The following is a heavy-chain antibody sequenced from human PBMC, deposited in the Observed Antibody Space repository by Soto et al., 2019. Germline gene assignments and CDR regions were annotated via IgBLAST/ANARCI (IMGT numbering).Heavy chain of an antibody. V-gene: IGHV3-30*03. CDR1: GFTFSSYG. D-gene: IGHD4-4*01. Sequence: SLRLSCAASGFTFSSYGMLWVRQGPGKGLEWVAFIANNGSNKYYADSVKGRFTISRDNAKNTLYLQMNSLRAEDTAVYYCARAENYSVEDAFDYWGQGTLVTVSS. CDR2: IANNGSNK. CDR3: ARAENYSVEDAFDY. J-gene: IGHJ4*01.